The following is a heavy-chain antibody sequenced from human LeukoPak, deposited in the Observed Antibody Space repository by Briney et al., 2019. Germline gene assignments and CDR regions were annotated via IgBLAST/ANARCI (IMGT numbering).Heavy chain of an antibody. CDR1: GGSISSSTYY. CDR2: IYPNGDA. V-gene: IGHV4-39*01. Sequence: SETLSLTCTVSGGSISSSTYYWGWIRQPPGKGLEWIGNIYPNGDAYYNPSLKTRVTISIDTSRNQFFMRLNSVTAADTAHYFCAKQWAGPGNYWGQGPLVTVSS. CDR3: AKQWAGPGNY. J-gene: IGHJ4*02.